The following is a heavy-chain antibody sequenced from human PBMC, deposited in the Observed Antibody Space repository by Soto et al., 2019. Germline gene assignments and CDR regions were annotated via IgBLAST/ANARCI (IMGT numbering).Heavy chain of an antibody. CDR2: INAGNGNT. J-gene: IGHJ4*02. CDR1: GYTFTSYA. V-gene: IGHV1-3*01. CDR3: ARVITIFGVVIGDY. D-gene: IGHD3-3*01. Sequence: QVQLVQSGAEVKKPGASVKVSCKASGYTFTSYAMHWVRQAPGQRLEWMGWINAGNGNTKYSQKYQGSVTITRDTSASTGYMELSSLRSEDTAVYYCARVITIFGVVIGDYWGQGTLVTVSS.